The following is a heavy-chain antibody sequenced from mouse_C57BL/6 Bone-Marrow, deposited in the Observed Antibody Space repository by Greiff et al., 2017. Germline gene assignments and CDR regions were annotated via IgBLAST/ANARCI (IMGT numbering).Heavy chain of an antibody. J-gene: IGHJ3*01. V-gene: IGHV14-4*01. CDR2: IDPENGDT. CDR3: TPDCGSSYVWFAY. CDR1: GFNIKDDY. D-gene: IGHD1-1*01. Sequence: EVQLQESGAELVRPGASVKLSCTASGFNIKDDYMHWVKQRPEQGLEWIGWIDPENGDTEYASKFQGKATITADTSSNTAYLQLSSLTSEDTAVYYCTPDCGSSYVWFAYWGQGTLVTVSA.